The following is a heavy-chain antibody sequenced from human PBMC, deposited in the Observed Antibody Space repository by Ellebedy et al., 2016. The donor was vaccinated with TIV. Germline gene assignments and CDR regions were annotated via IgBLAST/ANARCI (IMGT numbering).Heavy chain of an antibody. CDR2: ISWNSGNI. CDR1: GFTFDAYG. D-gene: IGHD1-7*01. V-gene: IGHV3-9*01. Sequence: SLKISXAASGFTFDAYGMHWVRHAPGKGLEWVSGISWNSGNIGYADSVKGRFTISRDNAKNSLYLQMNSLRAEDTAVYYCAKAQYNWNYIGVHDAFDIWGQGTMVTVSS. J-gene: IGHJ3*02. CDR3: AKAQYNWNYIGVHDAFDI.